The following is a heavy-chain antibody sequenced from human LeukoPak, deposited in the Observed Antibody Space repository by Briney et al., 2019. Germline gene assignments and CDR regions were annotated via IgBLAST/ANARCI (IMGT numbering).Heavy chain of an antibody. CDR1: GFTFSSYW. CDR3: ARVTGGYDSNYFDY. D-gene: IGHD5-12*01. V-gene: IGHV3-7*01. Sequence: GGSLRLSCAASGFTFSSYWMSWVRQAPGKGLEWVANIKQDGSEKYYVDSVKGRFTISRGNAKNSLYLQMNSLRAEDTAVYYCARVTGGYDSNYFDYWGQGTLVTVSS. CDR2: IKQDGSEK. J-gene: IGHJ4*02.